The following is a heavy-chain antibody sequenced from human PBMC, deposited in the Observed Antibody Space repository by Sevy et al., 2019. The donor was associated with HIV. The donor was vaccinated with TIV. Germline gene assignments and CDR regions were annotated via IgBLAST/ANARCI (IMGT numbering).Heavy chain of an antibody. Sequence: GGSLRLSCAASGFTVSSNYMNWVRQAPGKGLEWVSVIYSGGRTFYADSVKGRLIISRDSSKNTLYLQMNSLRAEGTAVYYCARDFSIVGATRYFDYWGQGTLVTVSS. V-gene: IGHV3-53*01. CDR2: IYSGGRT. J-gene: IGHJ4*02. CDR1: GFTVSSNY. CDR3: ARDFSIVGATRYFDY. D-gene: IGHD1-26*01.